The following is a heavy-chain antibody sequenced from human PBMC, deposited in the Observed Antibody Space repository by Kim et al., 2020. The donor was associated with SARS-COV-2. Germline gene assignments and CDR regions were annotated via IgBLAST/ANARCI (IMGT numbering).Heavy chain of an antibody. D-gene: IGHD4-17*01. V-gene: IGHV3-23*01. CDR3: AKGAYGDYDFDY. J-gene: IGHJ4*02. Sequence: YYADSVKGRFTISRDNSKNTLYLQMNSLRAEDTAVYYCAKGAYGDYDFDYWGQGTLVTVSS.